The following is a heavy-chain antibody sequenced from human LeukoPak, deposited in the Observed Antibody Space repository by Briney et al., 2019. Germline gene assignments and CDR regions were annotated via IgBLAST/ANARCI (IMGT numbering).Heavy chain of an antibody. CDR2: ISAYNGNT. J-gene: IGHJ5*02. CDR1: GYTFTSYG. D-gene: IGHD2-15*01. CDR3: AREGPYCSGGSCYPPGFDP. Sequence: GASVKVSCKASGYTFTSYGIGWVRQAPGQGLEWMGWISAYNGNTNYAQKLQGRVTMTTDTSTSTAYMELRSLRSDDTAVYYCAREGPYCSGGSCYPPGFDPWGQGTLVTVSS. V-gene: IGHV1-18*01.